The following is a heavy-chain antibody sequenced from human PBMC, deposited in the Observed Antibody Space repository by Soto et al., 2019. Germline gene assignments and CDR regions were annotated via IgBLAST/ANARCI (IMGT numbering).Heavy chain of an antibody. CDR3: ARVRVPAAMKGYYYYGMDV. V-gene: IGHV4-38-2*01. Sequence: SETLSLTCAVSGYSISSGYYWGWSRQPPGKGLEWIGSIYHSGSTYYNPSLKSRVTISVDTSKNQFSLKLSSVTAADTAVYYCARVRVPAAMKGYYYYGMDVWGQGTTVT. CDR1: GYSISSGYY. CDR2: IYHSGST. D-gene: IGHD2-2*01. J-gene: IGHJ6*02.